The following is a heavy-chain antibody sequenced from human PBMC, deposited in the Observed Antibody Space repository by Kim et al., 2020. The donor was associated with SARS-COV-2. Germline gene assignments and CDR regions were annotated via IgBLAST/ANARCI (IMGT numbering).Heavy chain of an antibody. CDR1: GFTFSTYA. J-gene: IGHJ4*02. CDR2: IRGDAAST. CDR3: AKAYDNRGYYFESASDY. V-gene: IGHV3-23*01. D-gene: IGHD3-22*01. Sequence: GGSLRLSCAASGFTFSTYAMSWVRQAPGKGLEWVSAIRGDAASTYYAASVKGRFTISRDNSRNTLYLQMNTLRAEDTAVYYCAKAYDNRGYYFESASDYWGQGTLITVSS.